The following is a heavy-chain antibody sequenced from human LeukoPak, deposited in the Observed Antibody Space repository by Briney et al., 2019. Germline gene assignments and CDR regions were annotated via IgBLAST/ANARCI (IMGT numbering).Heavy chain of an antibody. CDR1: GFTFSSYA. D-gene: IGHD6-13*01. J-gene: IGHJ4*02. CDR3: AKALSSSWYRDDY. V-gene: IGHV3-23*01. Sequence: GGSLRLSCAAPGFTFSSYAMSWVRQAPGKGLEWVSAISGSGGSTYYADSVKGRFTISRDNSKNTLYLQMNSLRAEDTAVYYCAKALSSSWYRDDYWGQGTLVTVSS. CDR2: ISGSGGST.